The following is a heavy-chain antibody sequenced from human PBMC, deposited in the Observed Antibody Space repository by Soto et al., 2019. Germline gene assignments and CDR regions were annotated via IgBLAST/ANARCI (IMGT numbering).Heavy chain of an antibody. Sequence: SVKVSCKASGGTFSSYTISWVRQAPGQGLEWMGRIIPILGIANYAQKFQGRVTITADKSTSTAYMELSSLRSEDTAVYYCARNVVVPAAMYGYYYMDVWGKGTTVTVSS. CDR3: ARNVVVPAAMYGYYYMDV. CDR1: GGTFSSYT. D-gene: IGHD2-2*01. V-gene: IGHV1-69*02. J-gene: IGHJ6*03. CDR2: IIPILGIA.